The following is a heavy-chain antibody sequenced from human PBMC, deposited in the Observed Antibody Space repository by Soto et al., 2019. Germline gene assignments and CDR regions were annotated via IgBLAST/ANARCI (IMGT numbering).Heavy chain of an antibody. CDR2: IVIVTGTT. Sequence: QMHLEQSGPEVKKPGTSVRVSCKASGFTFRDSAVQWVRQTRAQRLEWIGWIVIVTGTTNLAQKFQERVTISRDMSTRTIYMDLNDLTSEDTAIYYCATTQGYFDGDYWFDPWGPGTQVTVSS. J-gene: IGHJ5*02. D-gene: IGHD2-21*01. V-gene: IGHV1-58*01. CDR3: ATTQGYFDGDYWFDP. CDR1: GFTFRDSA.